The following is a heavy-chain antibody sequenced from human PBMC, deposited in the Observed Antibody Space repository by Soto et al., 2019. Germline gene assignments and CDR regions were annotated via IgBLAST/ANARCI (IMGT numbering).Heavy chain of an antibody. J-gene: IGHJ5*02. CDR3: ARDRTDSGYYTNWLDP. CDR2: IIPIFGTT. Sequence: QVHLMQSGAEVKKPGSSVKVSCKASGGTFGSDAITWVRQAPGQGLKWVGRIIPIFGTTNYAQNLQGRVTISADKSTLTSYMELHSLTSDDTALYYCARDRTDSGYYTNWLDPWGQGTQVTVSS. V-gene: IGHV1-69*06. CDR1: GGTFGSDA. D-gene: IGHD3-22*01.